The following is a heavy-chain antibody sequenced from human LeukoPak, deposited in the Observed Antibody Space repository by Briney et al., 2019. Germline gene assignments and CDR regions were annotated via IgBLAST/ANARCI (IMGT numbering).Heavy chain of an antibody. J-gene: IGHJ4*02. V-gene: IGHV4-34*01. CDR3: ARGPQSRFDY. CDR1: GGSFSGYY. CDR2: IKHSGTT. Sequence: SETLSLTCAVYGGSFSGYYWSWIRQPPGKGLEWVGEIKHSGTTNYTPSLKSRVTISVDTSKNQFSLKLTSVTAADTAVYYCARGPQSRFDYWGQGTLVTVSS.